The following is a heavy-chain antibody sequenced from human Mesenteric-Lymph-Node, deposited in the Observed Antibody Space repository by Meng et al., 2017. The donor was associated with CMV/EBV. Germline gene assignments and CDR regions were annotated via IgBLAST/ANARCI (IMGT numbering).Heavy chain of an antibody. Sequence: GGSLRLSCAASGFTFDDYAMHWVRQAPGKGLEWVSGISWNSGSIGYADSVKGRFTISRDNAKNSLYLQMNSLRAEDTALYYCAKGYCSSTSCSFDYWGQGTLVTSPQ. J-gene: IGHJ4*02. CDR3: AKGYCSSTSCSFDY. D-gene: IGHD2-2*01. CDR1: GFTFDDYA. CDR2: ISWNSGSI. V-gene: IGHV3-9*01.